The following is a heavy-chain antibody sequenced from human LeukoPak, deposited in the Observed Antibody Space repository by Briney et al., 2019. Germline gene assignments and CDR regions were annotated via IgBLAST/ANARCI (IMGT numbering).Heavy chain of an antibody. J-gene: IGHJ4*02. CDR2: IIPIFGTA. V-gene: IGHV1-69*13. Sequence: SVKVSCKASGGTFSSYAISWVRQAPGQGLKWMGGIIPIFGTANYAQKFQGRVTITADESTSTAYMELSSLRSEDTAVYYCARSRSRTTATYDFDYWGQGTLVTVSS. CDR1: GGTFSSYA. CDR3: ARSRSRTTATYDFDY. D-gene: IGHD2/OR15-2a*01.